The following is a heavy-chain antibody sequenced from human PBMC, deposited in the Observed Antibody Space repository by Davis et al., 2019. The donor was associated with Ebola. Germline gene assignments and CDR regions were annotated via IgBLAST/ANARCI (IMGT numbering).Heavy chain of an antibody. J-gene: IGHJ4*02. CDR1: GYTFTSYA. Sequence: AASVKVSCKASGYTFTSYAMHWVRQAPGQRLEWMGWINAGNGNTKYSQKFQGRVTITRDTSASTAYMELRSLRSDDTAVYYCARDYLRFLEWLPDYFDYWGQGTLVTVSS. CDR3: ARDYLRFLEWLPDYFDY. D-gene: IGHD3-3*01. CDR2: INAGNGNT. V-gene: IGHV1-3*01.